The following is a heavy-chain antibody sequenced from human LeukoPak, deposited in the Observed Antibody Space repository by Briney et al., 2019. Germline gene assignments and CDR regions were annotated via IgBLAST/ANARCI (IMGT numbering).Heavy chain of an antibody. V-gene: IGHV4-59*08. J-gene: IGHJ6*02. CDR2: IYYSGST. D-gene: IGHD6-13*01. CDR1: GGSISSYY. CDR3: ATLGSSPTYFYVGMDV. Sequence: PSETLSLTCTVSGGSISSYYWSWIRQPPGKGLEWIGYIYYSGSTNYNPSLKSRVTISVDTSKNQFSLRLSSVTAADTAVYYCATLGSSPTYFYVGMDVWGQGTAVTVSS.